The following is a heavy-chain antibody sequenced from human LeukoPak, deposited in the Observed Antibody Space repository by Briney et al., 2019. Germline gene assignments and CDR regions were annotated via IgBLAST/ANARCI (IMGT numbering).Heavy chain of an antibody. V-gene: IGHV3-23*01. CDR1: GFTFTNYA. Sequence: GGSLRLSCAVSGFTFTNYAMSWVRQAPGKGLEWVSGISGSGGSTYYADSVKGRFSISRDNSKNTLNLQMNSLRVEDTAVYYCAKGRWEATTQKYFDYWGQGTLVTVSS. D-gene: IGHD1-26*01. CDR2: ISGSGGST. J-gene: IGHJ4*02. CDR3: AKGRWEATTQKYFDY.